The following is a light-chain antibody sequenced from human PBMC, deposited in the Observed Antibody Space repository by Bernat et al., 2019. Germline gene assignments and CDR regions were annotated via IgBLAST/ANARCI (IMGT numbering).Light chain of an antibody. CDR2: LVS. CDR3: MQGVPTLT. J-gene: IGKJ4*01. Sequence: EIVMTQSPLSLPVTPGEPASISCRSSQSLLHSDGKHYLDWFVQKPGQSPQLLIYLVSHRASGVPDRFSGSGSGTEFTLKISRVEAEDVGIYCCMQGVPTLTFGAGPRVEIK. CDR1: QSLLHSDGKHY. V-gene: IGKV2-28*01.